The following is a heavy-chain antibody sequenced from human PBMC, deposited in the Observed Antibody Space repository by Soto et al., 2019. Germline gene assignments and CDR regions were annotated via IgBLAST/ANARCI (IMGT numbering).Heavy chain of an antibody. V-gene: IGHV4-59*11. Sequence: TSETLSLTCIVSGGSLSSHWWTWIRQPPGKGLQWVGHIFYTGITKYNPPLQSRVSISVDTSKDHFSLTLNSVTAADTAVYYCARGGYDFSGVNFDEGFDFWGQGIPVTVSS. J-gene: IGHJ4*01. CDR3: ARGGYDFSGVNFDEGFDF. CDR2: IFYTGIT. D-gene: IGHD3-22*01. CDR1: GGSLSSHW.